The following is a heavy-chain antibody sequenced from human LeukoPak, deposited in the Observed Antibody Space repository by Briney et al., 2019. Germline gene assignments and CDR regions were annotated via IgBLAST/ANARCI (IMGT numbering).Heavy chain of an antibody. J-gene: IGHJ3*02. CDR2: ISYNGSNK. CDR3: ARKAAYYDTLTGSSGAFDI. V-gene: IGHV3-30*04. CDR1: GFTFSSYA. D-gene: IGHD3-9*01. Sequence: PGGSLRLSCPASGFTFSSYAMHGVGQAPGKGLKWGAVISYNGSNKYYADSVKGRFTISTDNSKNTLYLQMNSLRAEDTDVSYGARKAAYYDTLTGSSGAFDIWGQGTMVTVSS.